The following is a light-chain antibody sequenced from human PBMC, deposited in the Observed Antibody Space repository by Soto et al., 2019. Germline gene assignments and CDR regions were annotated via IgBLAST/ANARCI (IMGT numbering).Light chain of an antibody. V-gene: IGKV3-20*01. CDR2: GAS. Sequence: FTHSPCTLSLSPCERATLSCRASQSVSIDLAWYQQKPGQAPRLLIYGASSRDTGIPDRFSGSGSGTDFTLTISRLEPEDFAVYYCQQYGSSTITFGQGTRLEIK. J-gene: IGKJ5*01. CDR3: QQYGSSTIT. CDR1: QSVSID.